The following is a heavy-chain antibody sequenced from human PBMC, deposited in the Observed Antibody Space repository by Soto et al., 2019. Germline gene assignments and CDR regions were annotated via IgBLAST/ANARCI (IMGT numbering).Heavy chain of an antibody. V-gene: IGHV3-30*03. Sequence: GGSLSLSCAASGFTFSSYSMHSVRQAPGKGLEWVAVISYDGSNKYYADSVKGRFTISRDNSKNTLYLQMNSLRAEDTAVYYCARYCSSTTCYKGAFDIWGQGTMVTVSS. D-gene: IGHD2-2*02. CDR1: GFTFSSYS. J-gene: IGHJ3*02. CDR2: ISYDGSNK. CDR3: ARYCSSTTCYKGAFDI.